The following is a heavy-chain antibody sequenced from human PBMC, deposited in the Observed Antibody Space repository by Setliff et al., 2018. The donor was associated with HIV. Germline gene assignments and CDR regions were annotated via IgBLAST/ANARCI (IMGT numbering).Heavy chain of an antibody. D-gene: IGHD2-21*01. J-gene: IGHJ4*02. CDR3: TRAQIAAPRPFDY. Sequence: LSLTCAVYGGAFSGYYWTWIRQSPGRGLEWIGEVNHKGVANYSPSLMRRATISADTAKNQFSLRLSSVTAADTALYFCTRAQIAAPRPFDYWGQGTLVTVSS. V-gene: IGHV4-34*01. CDR1: GGAFSGYY. CDR2: VNHKGVA.